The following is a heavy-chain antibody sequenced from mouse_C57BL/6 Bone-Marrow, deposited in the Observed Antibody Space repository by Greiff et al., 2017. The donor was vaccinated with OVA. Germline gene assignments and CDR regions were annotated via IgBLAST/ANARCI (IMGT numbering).Heavy chain of an antibody. CDR1: GYTFTSYW. CDR3: ARSWGCWFAY. D-gene: IGHD4-1*01. V-gene: IGHV1-61*01. Sequence: QVQLQQPGAELVRPGSSVKLSCKASGYTFTSYWMDWVKQRPGQGLEWIGNIYPSDSETHYNQKFKDKDTLTVDKSSSTAYMQLSSLTSEDSAVYYCARSWGCWFAYWGQGTLVTVSA. CDR2: IYPSDSET. J-gene: IGHJ3*01.